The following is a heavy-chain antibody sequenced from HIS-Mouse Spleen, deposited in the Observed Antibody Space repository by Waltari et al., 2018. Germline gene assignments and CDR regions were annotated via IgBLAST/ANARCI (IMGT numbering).Heavy chain of an antibody. J-gene: IGHJ4*02. CDR2: INSDGSST. D-gene: IGHD3-22*01. Sequence: EVQLVESGGGLVQPGGSLRLSCAASGFTFISYWMHWVRQAPGKGLVWVSRINSDGSSTSYADSVKGRFTISRDNAKNTLYLQMNSLRAEDTAVYYCAREDYYDSSGYYLFDYWGQGTLVTVSS. CDR3: AREDYYDSSGYYLFDY. CDR1: GFTFISYW. V-gene: IGHV3-74*01.